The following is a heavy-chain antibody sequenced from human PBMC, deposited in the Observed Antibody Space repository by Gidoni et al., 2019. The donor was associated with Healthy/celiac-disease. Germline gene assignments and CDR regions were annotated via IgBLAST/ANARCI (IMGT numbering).Heavy chain of an antibody. CDR2: INWNGGST. V-gene: IGHV3-20*01. Sequence: EVELEEAGGGVVRPGGSLRLSCAASGFTVEHYGMRWVRQAPGKAVGWVSGINWNGGSTGYADSVKGRFTISRDNVKNSLYLQMNSLRAEDTALYHCARGPKWELPLYFDYWGQGTLVTVSS. CDR3: ARGPKWELPLYFDY. CDR1: GFTVEHYG. D-gene: IGHD1-26*01. J-gene: IGHJ4*02.